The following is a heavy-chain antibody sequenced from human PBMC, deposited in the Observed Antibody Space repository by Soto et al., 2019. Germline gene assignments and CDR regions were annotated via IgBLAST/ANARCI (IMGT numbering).Heavy chain of an antibody. Sequence: GASVKVSCKASGYTFTSYGISWVRQAPGQGLEWMGWISAYNGNTNYAQKLQGRVTMTTDTSTSTAYMELRSLRSDDTAVYYCARDPLCFWSGPPPVWFDPWGQGTLVTVSS. V-gene: IGHV1-18*01. J-gene: IGHJ5*02. CDR3: ARDPLCFWSGPPPVWFDP. CDR2: ISAYNGNT. D-gene: IGHD3-3*01. CDR1: GYTFTSYG.